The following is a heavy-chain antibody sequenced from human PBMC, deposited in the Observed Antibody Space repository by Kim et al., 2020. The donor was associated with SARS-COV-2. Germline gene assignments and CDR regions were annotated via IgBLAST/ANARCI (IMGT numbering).Heavy chain of an antibody. CDR3: ARGGYSYGVYYYYGMDV. D-gene: IGHD5-18*01. CDR1: GGTFSSYA. V-gene: IGHV1-69*13. Sequence: SVKVSCKASGGTFSSYAISWVRQAPGQGLEWMGGIIPIFGTANYAQKFQGRVTITADESTSTAYMELSSLRSEDTAVYYCARGGYSYGVYYYYGMDVWGQGTTVTVYS. CDR2: IIPIFGTA. J-gene: IGHJ6*02.